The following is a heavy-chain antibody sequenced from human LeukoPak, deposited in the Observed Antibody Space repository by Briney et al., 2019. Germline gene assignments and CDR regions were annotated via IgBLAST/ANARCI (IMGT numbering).Heavy chain of an antibody. CDR1: GFTFSSYW. CDR2: INSDGSST. D-gene: IGHD3-9*01. V-gene: IGHV3-74*01. Sequence: PGGSLRLSCAASGFTFSSYWMHWVRQAPGKGLVWVSRINSDGSSTSYADSVKGRFTISRDNAKNTLYLQMNGLRAEDTAVYYCARTVRYFDWLLGFDIWGQGTMVTVSS. CDR3: ARTVRYFDWLLGFDI. J-gene: IGHJ3*02.